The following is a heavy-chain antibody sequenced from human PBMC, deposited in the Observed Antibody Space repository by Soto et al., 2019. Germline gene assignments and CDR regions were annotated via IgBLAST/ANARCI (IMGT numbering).Heavy chain of an antibody. J-gene: IGHJ6*02. V-gene: IGHV5-51*01. D-gene: IGHD3-22*01. CDR1: GYSFTSYW. CDR2: IYPGDSDT. CDR3: ASSYYYDSGGYPAGMGYYYYGMDV. Sequence: PGESLKISCKGSGYSFTSYWIGWVRQMPGKGLEWMGIIYPGDSDTRYSPSFQGQVTISADKSISTAYLQWSSLKASDTAMYYCASSYYYDSGGYPAGMGYYYYGMDVWGQGTTVTVSS.